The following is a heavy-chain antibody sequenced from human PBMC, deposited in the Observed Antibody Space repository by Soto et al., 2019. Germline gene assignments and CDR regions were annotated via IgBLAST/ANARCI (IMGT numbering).Heavy chain of an antibody. CDR3: APFAGYYFNSSGYSNGI. CDR2: ITASGVTI. V-gene: IGHV3-23*01. CDR1: GFTFMNYD. D-gene: IGHD3-22*01. J-gene: IGHJ4*02. Sequence: QPGGSLRLSCAASGFTFMNYDMAWARQGPGNGLEWLSSITASGVTIFYADSVKGRFTISRDNSKKTLYLQMNSLRVEDTAIYHCAPFAGYYFNSSGYSNGIWGPGALVTVSS.